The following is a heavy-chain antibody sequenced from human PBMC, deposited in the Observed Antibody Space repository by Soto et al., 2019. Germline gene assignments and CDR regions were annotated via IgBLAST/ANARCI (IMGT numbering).Heavy chain of an antibody. CDR2: VSFDGSDK. V-gene: IGHV3-30-3*01. J-gene: IGHJ4*02. Sequence: ELEESGGGVVQPGRSLRISCAASGFTFSSYIMHWVRQAPGKGLEWVAAVSFDGSDKYYPESVKGRFTISRDNSKNTLFLQMNSLRAEDTAVYYCVRDSAGEGGYWGQGTLVTVSS. D-gene: IGHD3-16*01. CDR1: GFTFSSYI. CDR3: VRDSAGEGGY.